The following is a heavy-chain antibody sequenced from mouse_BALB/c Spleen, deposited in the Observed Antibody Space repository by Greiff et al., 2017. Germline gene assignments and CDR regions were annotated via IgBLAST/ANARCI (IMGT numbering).Heavy chain of an antibody. Sequence: DVKLVESGGDLVKPGGSLKLSCAASGFTFSSYGMSWVRQTPDKRLEWVATISSGGSYTYYPDSVKGRFTISRDNAKNTLYLQMSSLKSEDTAMYYCARQGYDGYAMDYWGQGTSVTVSS. CDR3: ARQGYDGYAMDY. CDR1: GFTFSSYG. CDR2: ISSGGSYT. V-gene: IGHV5-6*02. J-gene: IGHJ4*01. D-gene: IGHD2-2*01.